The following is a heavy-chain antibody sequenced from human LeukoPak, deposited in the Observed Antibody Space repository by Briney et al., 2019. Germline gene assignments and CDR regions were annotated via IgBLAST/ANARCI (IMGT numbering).Heavy chain of an antibody. J-gene: IGHJ1*01. CDR1: GFTVSSNY. V-gene: IGHV3-23*01. CDR3: AKDMYYYDSSGYYSNEYFQH. D-gene: IGHD3-22*01. CDR2: ISGSGGST. Sequence: PGGSLRLSCAAPGFTVSSNYMSWVRQAPGKGLEWVSSISGSGGSTYYADSVKGRFTISRDNSKNTLYLQMNSLRAEDTAVYYCAKDMYYYDSSGYYSNEYFQHWGQGTLVTVSS.